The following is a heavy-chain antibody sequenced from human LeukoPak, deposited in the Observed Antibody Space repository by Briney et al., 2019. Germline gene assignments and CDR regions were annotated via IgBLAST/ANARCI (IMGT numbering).Heavy chain of an antibody. CDR3: AGETPGIAADGNFGYYYYMDV. J-gene: IGHJ6*03. V-gene: IGHV4-39*07. CDR2: INYSGRT. CDR1: DDSISDNRYF. D-gene: IGHD6-13*01. Sequence: PSETLSLTCTISDDSISDNRYFWAWIPQPPGKGLEWIGSINYSGRTYYNPSLKSRVTISLDTSTNEFSLRLRSVTAADTAVYFCAGETPGIAADGNFGYYYYMDVWGKGTTVIVS.